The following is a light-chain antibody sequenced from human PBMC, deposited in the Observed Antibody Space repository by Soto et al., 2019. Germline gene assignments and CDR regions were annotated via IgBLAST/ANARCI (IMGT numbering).Light chain of an antibody. J-gene: IGKJ5*01. CDR3: QQRNIWPPVT. CDR1: QSVSSN. Sequence: EIVLTQSPATLSVSPGERATLSCMASQSVSSNLAWYQQKPGQAPRLLIYGASTRATGIPARFSGSGSGTDFTLTISSLEPEDSAVYYCQQRNIWPPVTFGQGTRLQNK. CDR2: GAS. V-gene: IGKV3-11*01.